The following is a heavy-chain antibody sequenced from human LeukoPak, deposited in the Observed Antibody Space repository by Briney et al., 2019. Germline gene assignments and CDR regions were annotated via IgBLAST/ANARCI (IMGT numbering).Heavy chain of an antibody. CDR2: IWYDGSNK. Sequence: GGSLRLSCAASGFTFSSYGMHWVRQAPGKGLEWVAVIWYDGSNKYYADSVKGRFTISRDNSKNTLYLQMNSLRAEDTAVYYCARDLGYQLPNLPDYWGQGTLVTVSS. D-gene: IGHD2-2*01. V-gene: IGHV3-33*01. CDR3: ARDLGYQLPNLPDY. J-gene: IGHJ4*02. CDR1: GFTFSSYG.